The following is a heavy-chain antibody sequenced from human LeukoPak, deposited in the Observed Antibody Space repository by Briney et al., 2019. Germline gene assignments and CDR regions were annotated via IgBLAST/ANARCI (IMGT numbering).Heavy chain of an antibody. D-gene: IGHD2-2*01. CDR3: APGYQQSFDY. CDR1: GGSISGYY. V-gene: IGHV4-34*01. J-gene: IGHJ4*02. CDR2: INHSGST. Sequence: SETLSLTCTVSGGSISGYYWSWIRQPPGKGLEWIGEINHSGSTNYNPSLKSRVTISVDTSKNQFSLKLSSVTAADTAVYYCAPGYQQSFDYWGQGTLVTVSS.